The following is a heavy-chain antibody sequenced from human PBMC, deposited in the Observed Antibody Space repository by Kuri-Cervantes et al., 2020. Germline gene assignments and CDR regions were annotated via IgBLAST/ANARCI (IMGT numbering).Heavy chain of an antibody. CDR1: GYTFTSYY. J-gene: IGHJ3*02. Sequence: ASVKVSCKASGYTFTSYYMHWVRQAPGQGLEWMGIINPSGGSTSYAQKFQGRVTMTRDTSTSTVYMELSSLRSEDTAVYHCARDLFPPGGGSYRTDAFDIWGQGTMVTVSS. CDR2: INPSGGST. CDR3: ARDLFPPGGGSYRTDAFDI. V-gene: IGHV1-46*01. D-gene: IGHD1-26*01.